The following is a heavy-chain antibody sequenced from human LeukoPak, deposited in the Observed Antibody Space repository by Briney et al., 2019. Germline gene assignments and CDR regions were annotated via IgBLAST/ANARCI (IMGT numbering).Heavy chain of an antibody. J-gene: IGHJ5*02. CDR2: MSYTGPT. Sequence: PETLSLTCTVSDASVSSSGFHWGWVRQPPGKGLEWIGTMSYTGPTYHNPSLQSRVIISLDTSKNQLSLRLSSVTAADTAVYYCARRLDVAGGWFDHWGQGTLVTVSS. CDR3: ARRLDVAGGWFDH. D-gene: IGHD1-14*01. CDR1: DASVSSSGFH. V-gene: IGHV4-39*01.